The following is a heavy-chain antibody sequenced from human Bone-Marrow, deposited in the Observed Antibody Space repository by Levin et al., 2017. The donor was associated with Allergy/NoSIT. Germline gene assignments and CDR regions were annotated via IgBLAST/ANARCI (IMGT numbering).Heavy chain of an antibody. CDR2: LSGSGRST. V-gene: IGHV3-23*01. D-gene: IGHD1-1*01. Sequence: AGGSLRLSCTASGFTFTTYAMNWVRQAPGKGLEWVSGLSGSGRSTYYADSVKGRFTISRDNSKNTLYLQMNSLSAEDTALYYCAKGAGWDLERNYFDFWGQGAPVTVSS. CDR3: AKGAGWDLERNYFDF. J-gene: IGHJ4*02. CDR1: GFTFTTYA.